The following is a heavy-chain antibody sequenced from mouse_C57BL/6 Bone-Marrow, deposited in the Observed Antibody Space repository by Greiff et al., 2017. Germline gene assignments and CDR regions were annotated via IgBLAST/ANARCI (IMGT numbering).Heavy chain of an antibody. CDR1: GYTFTSYW. CDR3: AREGWFYFDY. Sequence: QVQLQQPGAELVMPGASVKLSCKASGYTFTSYWMHWVKQRPGQGLEWIGEIAPSDSYTNYNQKFKGKSTLTVDKSSSTAYMQLSSLTSEDSAVYYCAREGWFYFDYWGQGTTLTVSS. D-gene: IGHD2-3*01. J-gene: IGHJ2*01. V-gene: IGHV1-69*01. CDR2: IAPSDSYT.